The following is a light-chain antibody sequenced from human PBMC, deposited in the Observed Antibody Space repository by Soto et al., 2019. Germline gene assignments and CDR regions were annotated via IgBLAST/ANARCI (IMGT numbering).Light chain of an antibody. CDR1: NIGSNS. Sequence: SYELTQPPSVSVAPGLTAWITCGGKNIGSNSVHWYQQKLGQAPVLVVYDDRDRPSGIPERFSGSNAGNKATLTISGVEAGDEADYYCQVWDSSSDHVVFGGGTKLTVL. V-gene: IGLV3-21*02. CDR2: DDR. J-gene: IGLJ2*01. CDR3: QVWDSSSDHVV.